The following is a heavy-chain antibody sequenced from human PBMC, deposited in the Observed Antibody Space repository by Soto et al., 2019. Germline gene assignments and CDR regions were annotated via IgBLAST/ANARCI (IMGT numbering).Heavy chain of an antibody. CDR3: ARAAGDDNWFDP. Sequence: TLSPTCAVFCGSFSGYYWGWVRPPPGKGLEWIGEINHSGSTNYNPSLKSRVTISVDTSKNQFSLKLSSVTAADTAVYYCARAAGDDNWFDPWGQGTPVTVSS. D-gene: IGHD6-13*01. V-gene: IGHV4-34*09. CDR2: INHSGST. J-gene: IGHJ5*02. CDR1: CGSFSGYY.